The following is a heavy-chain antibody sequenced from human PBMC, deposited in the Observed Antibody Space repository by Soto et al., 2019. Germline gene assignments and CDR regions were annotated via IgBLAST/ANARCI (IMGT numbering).Heavy chain of an antibody. V-gene: IGHV3-33*01. CDR2: IWYDGSNK. J-gene: IGHJ6*02. CDR1: GFTFSSYG. CDR3: ASEYCSGGRRYYYGMDV. Sequence: QVQLVESGGGVVQPGRSLRLSCAASGFTFSSYGMHWVRQAPGKGLEWVAVIWYDGSNKYYADSVKGRFTISRDNSKNTLYLQMNSLRAEDTAVYYCASEYCSGGRRYYYGMDVWGQGTTVTVSS. D-gene: IGHD2-15*01.